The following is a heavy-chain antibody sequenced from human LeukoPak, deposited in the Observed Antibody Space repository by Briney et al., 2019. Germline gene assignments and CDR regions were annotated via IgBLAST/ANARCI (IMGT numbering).Heavy chain of an antibody. CDR3: AKDIRYYYDRSGFYYDY. V-gene: IGHV3-23*01. J-gene: IGHJ4*02. CDR1: GFTFSGYA. Sequence: PGGSLRLSCAASGFTFSGYAMSWVRQAPGKGLEWVSAISGSGTNTYYADSVKGRFTISRDNSKNTVYLQMNSLRGEDTAVYNCAKDIRYYYDRSGFYYDYWGQGTLLTVSS. D-gene: IGHD3-22*01. CDR2: ISGSGTNT.